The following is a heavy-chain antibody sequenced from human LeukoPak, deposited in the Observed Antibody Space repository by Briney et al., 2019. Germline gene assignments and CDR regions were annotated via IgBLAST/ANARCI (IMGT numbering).Heavy chain of an antibody. J-gene: IGHJ3*02. V-gene: IGHV4-34*01. CDR2: INHSGST. CDR1: GGFFSGYY. CDR3: ARPGVGSGRYGAFDI. D-gene: IGHD5-18*01. Sequence: SETLSLTCAVYGGFFSGYYWGWIRQPPGKGLEWIGEINHSGSTNYNPSLKSRVTISVDTSKNQISLKLSSVTAADTAVYYCARPGVGSGRYGAFDIWGQGTMVTVSS.